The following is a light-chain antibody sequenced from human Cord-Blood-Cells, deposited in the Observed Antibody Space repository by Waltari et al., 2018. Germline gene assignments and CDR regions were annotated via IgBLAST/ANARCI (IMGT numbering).Light chain of an antibody. V-gene: IGLV2-23*01. CDR3: CSYAGSSGV. J-gene: IGLJ1*01. Sequence: QSALTQPASVSGSPGQSIIISCTGTISDFGSYNLVSWYQQHPGKAPKLMIYEGSKRPSGVSNRFSGSKSGNTASLTISGLQAEDEADYYCCSYAGSSGVFGTGTKVTVL. CDR2: EGS. CDR1: ISDFGSYNL.